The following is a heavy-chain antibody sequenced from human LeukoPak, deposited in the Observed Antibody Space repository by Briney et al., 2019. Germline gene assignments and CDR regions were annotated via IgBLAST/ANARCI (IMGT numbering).Heavy chain of an antibody. CDR1: GFTFSSYA. D-gene: IGHD6-13*01. J-gene: IGHJ4*02. V-gene: IGHV3-23*01. CDR3: AKGGSSSWYQPSLYFDY. Sequence: GGSLRLSCAASGFTFSSYAMSWVRQAPGKGLEWVSAISGSGGSTYYADSVKGRFTISRGNSKNTLYLQMNSLRAEDTALYYCAKGGSSSWYQPSLYFDYWGQGTLVTVSS. CDR2: ISGSGGST.